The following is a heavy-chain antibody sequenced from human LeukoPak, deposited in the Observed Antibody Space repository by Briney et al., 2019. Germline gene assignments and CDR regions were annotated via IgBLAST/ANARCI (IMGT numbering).Heavy chain of an antibody. CDR3: APLGYCSGDDCHRPY. V-gene: IGHV4-4*02. D-gene: IGHD2-15*01. Sequence: SETLSLTCAISGGSISSHNWWSWVRQPPGRGLEWIGEIYHSGSTNYNPSLKSRVTISVDKSKNQFSLKLNSVTAADTAVYYCAPLGYCSGDDCHRPYWGQGALVTVSS. CDR1: GGSISSHNW. J-gene: IGHJ4*02. CDR2: IYHSGST.